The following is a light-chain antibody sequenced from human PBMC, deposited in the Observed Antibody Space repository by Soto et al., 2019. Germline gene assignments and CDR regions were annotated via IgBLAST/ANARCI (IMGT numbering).Light chain of an antibody. Sequence: DIQMIQSPSSQSASVGDRVTITCRASQSITNYLNWYQQKPGKAPKLLIYAASSLQSGVPSRFSGSESGTDFTLSISSLQPEDFATYYCQQSYSTPWTFGQGTKVEIK. CDR3: QQSYSTPWT. CDR1: QSITNY. CDR2: AAS. V-gene: IGKV1-39*01. J-gene: IGKJ1*01.